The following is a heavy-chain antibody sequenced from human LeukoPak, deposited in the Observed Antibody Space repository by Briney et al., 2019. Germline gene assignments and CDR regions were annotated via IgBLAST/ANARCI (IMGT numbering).Heavy chain of an antibody. CDR3: ARGYSSGWGLYWYFDL. D-gene: IGHD6-19*01. Sequence: SETLSLTCTVSGGSVSSGSYYWSWIRQPPGKGLEWIGYIYYSGSTNYNPSLKSRVTISVDTSKNQFSLKLSSVTAADTAVYYCARGYSSGWGLYWYFDLWGRGTMVTVSS. CDR1: GGSVSSGSYY. J-gene: IGHJ2*01. V-gene: IGHV4-61*01. CDR2: IYYSGST.